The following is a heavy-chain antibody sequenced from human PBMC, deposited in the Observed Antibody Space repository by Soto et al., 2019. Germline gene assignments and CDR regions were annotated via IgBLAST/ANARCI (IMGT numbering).Heavy chain of an antibody. CDR1: GGSFSGYY. CDR2: INHSGST. V-gene: IGHV4-34*01. Sequence: NPSETLSLTCAVYGGSFSGYYWSWIRQPPGKGLEWIGEINHSGSTNYNPSLKSRVTISVDTSKNQFSLKLSSVTAADTAMYYCVGGLVGENWGQGTLVTVSS. D-gene: IGHD3-3*01. CDR3: VGGLVGEN. J-gene: IGHJ4*02.